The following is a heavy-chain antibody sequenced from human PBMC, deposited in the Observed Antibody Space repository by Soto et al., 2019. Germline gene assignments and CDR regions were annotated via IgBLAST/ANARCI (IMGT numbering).Heavy chain of an antibody. CDR1: GGSISSGGYS. J-gene: IGHJ2*01. Sequence: PSETLSLTCAVSGGSISSGGYSWSWIRQPPGKGLEWIGYIYHSGSTNYNPSLKSRVTISVDTSKNQFPLKLSSVTAADTAVYYCARFNWYFDLWGRGTLVTVSS. CDR3: ARFNWYFDL. V-gene: IGHV4-61*08. CDR2: IYHSGST.